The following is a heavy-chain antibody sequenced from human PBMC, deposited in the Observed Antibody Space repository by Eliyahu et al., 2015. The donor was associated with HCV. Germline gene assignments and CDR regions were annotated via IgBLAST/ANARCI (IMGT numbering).Heavy chain of an antibody. V-gene: IGHV4-31*03. Sequence: QVQLQESGPGLVKPSQTLSFTCTVSGVSINSGTYYWSWIRQHPGKGLELVGYIYYSGSTYYNPSLKSRVTISVDTSKNQFSLKLSSVTAADTAVYYCARDSSGYGFFDYWGPGTLVTVSS. CDR2: IYYSGST. D-gene: IGHD3-22*01. CDR3: ARDSSGYGFFDY. J-gene: IGHJ4*02. CDR1: GVSINSGTYY.